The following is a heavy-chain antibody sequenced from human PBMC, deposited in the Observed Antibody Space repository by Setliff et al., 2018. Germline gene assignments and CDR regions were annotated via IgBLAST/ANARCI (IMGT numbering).Heavy chain of an antibody. CDR1: GFTFNKHW. CDR2: IKQDGSEE. V-gene: IGHV3-7*03. D-gene: IGHD3-22*01. J-gene: IGHJ3*01. Sequence: GSLRLSCTASGFTFNKHWMTWVRQAPGKGLEWVANIKQDGSEEYYLDSVRGRFTISRDNAHNSLYLQMNNLRVEDTAVYYCARAHRYFSDTSGYFYDQGRSAFDVWGQGTMVTVSS. CDR3: ARAHRYFSDTSGYFYDQGRSAFDV.